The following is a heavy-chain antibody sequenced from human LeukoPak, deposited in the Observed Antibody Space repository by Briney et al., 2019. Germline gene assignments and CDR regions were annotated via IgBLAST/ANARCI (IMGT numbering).Heavy chain of an antibody. CDR3: ARGSGVAARWWYFDY. CDR2: INPNSGDT. V-gene: IGHV1-2*02. Sequence: ASVKVSCKASGGTFSNYAISWVRQAPGQGLEWVGWINPNSGDTNYAQKFQGRVTMTRDTSISTAYMELSRLRSDDTAVYYCARGSGVAARWWYFDYWGQGTLVTVSS. CDR1: GGTFSNYA. J-gene: IGHJ4*02. D-gene: IGHD6-6*01.